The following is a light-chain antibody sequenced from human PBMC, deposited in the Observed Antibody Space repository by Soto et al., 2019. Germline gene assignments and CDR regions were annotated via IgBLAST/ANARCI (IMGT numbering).Light chain of an antibody. CDR2: EVT. CDR1: SSDLGSNNR. Sequence: QSALTRPPSVSGSPGQSVTISCTGTSSDLGSNNRVSWYQQPPGTAPKLIIYEVTSRPSGISDRFSGSKSGNTASLTISGLQAEDEADYFCTSYTNSKAYILFGGGTKLTVL. J-gene: IGLJ2*01. V-gene: IGLV2-18*02. CDR3: TSYTNSKAYIL.